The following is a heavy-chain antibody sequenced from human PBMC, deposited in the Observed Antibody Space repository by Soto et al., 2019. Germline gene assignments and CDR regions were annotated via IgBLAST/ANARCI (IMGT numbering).Heavy chain of an antibody. J-gene: IGHJ6*02. V-gene: IGHV4-34*01. CDR3: ARARSNWSFPRDTYHYYLIYV. CDR1: GGSFSGYY. Sequence: SETLSLTCDVYGGSFSGYYCSWIRQPPWKGLEWIGEINHSGSANYNPSLKSRVTISVDTSKNQFSLQLSSVTAAGTAVYYCARARSNWSFPRDTYHYYLIYVLGHRT. CDR2: INHSGSA. D-gene: IGHD1-20*01.